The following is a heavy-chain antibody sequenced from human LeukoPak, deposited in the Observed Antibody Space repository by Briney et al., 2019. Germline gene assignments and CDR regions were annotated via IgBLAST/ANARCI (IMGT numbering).Heavy chain of an antibody. D-gene: IGHD4-17*01. Sequence: GGSLRLSCEASGFTFRTYRMNWVRQAPGKGLEWVGRIKRIIDGGTADYAAPVKGRFTVSRDDSINTLYLQMSSLKTEATAVYYCAAQGGSGDLRYWGQGTLVTVSS. CDR2: IKRIIDGGTA. CDR3: AAQGGSGDLRY. CDR1: GFTFRTYR. J-gene: IGHJ4*02. V-gene: IGHV3-15*01.